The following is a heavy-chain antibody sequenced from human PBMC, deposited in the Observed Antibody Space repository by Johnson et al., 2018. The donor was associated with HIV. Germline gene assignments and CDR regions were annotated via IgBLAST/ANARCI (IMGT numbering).Heavy chain of an antibody. V-gene: IGHV3-66*02. Sequence: MQLVESGGGLVQPGGSLRLSCAASGFTVSSNYMSWVRHAPGKGLEWVSVIYSGGSTYYADSVKGRFTISRDNAKNSLYLHMNNLRGEDTAVYYCAKGPEADGGGECYRFGAFDIWGQGTMVTVSS. J-gene: IGHJ3*02. CDR3: AKGPEADGGGECYRFGAFDI. CDR2: IYSGGST. CDR1: GFTVSSNY. D-gene: IGHD2-21*01.